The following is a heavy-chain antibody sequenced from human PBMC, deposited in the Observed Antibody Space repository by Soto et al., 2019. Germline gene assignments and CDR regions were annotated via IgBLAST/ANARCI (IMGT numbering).Heavy chain of an antibody. V-gene: IGHV2-26*01. CDR2: IFSNDEK. J-gene: IGHJ2*01. CDR3: ARIQGDDDYGDYVTEGSWYFDL. D-gene: IGHD4-17*01. CDR1: GFSLSNARMG. Sequence: QVTLKESGPVLVKPTETLTLTCTVSGFSLSNARMGVSWIRQPPGKALEWLAHIFSNDEKSYSTSLKSRLTISKDTSKSQVVLTRTNMDPVDTATYYCARIQGDDDYGDYVTEGSWYFDLWGRGTLVTVSS.